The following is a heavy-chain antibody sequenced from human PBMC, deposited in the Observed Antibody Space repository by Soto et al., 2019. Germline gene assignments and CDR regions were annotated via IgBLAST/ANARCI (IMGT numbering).Heavy chain of an antibody. CDR1: GYTFTTQP. Sequence: QAPLVQSGAEVKEPGASVKVACKASGYTFTTQPIHWVRQAPGQRLEWMGWINPGNGNTEYSQKFHGRVIITRDTYASTASMELSSLRSEDAAVYYCESRPGLEGGPFDFWGQGTLVTVSS. V-gene: IGHV1-3*01. J-gene: IGHJ4*02. CDR2: INPGNGNT. CDR3: ESRPGLEGGPFDF. D-gene: IGHD3-16*01.